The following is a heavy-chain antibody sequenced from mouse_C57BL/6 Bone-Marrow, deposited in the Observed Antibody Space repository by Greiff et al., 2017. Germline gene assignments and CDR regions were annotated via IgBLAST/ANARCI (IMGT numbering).Heavy chain of an antibody. V-gene: IGHV3-6*01. Sequence: EVQLQESGPGLVKPSQSLSLTCSVTGYSITSGYYWNWIRQFPGNKLEWMGYISYDGSNNYNPSLKNRISITRDTSKNQFFLKLNSVTTEDTATYYCATDGVVAPYWGQGTLVTVSA. CDR2: ISYDGSN. J-gene: IGHJ3*01. D-gene: IGHD1-1*01. CDR3: ATDGVVAPY. CDR1: GYSITSGYY.